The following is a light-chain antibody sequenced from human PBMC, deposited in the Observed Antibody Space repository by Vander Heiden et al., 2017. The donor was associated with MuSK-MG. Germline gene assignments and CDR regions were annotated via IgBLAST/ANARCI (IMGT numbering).Light chain of an antibody. Sequence: QSVLPPPPSASGPPRLRVTIPCSGSSSNIGTNYVYWYQQLPGAAPKLITERNNQRPSGVPDRFSGSKSGTADARAISGLWSEDEAEYDCATWDDSLSNGVFGGGTKVTVL. CDR1: SSNIGTNY. CDR3: ATWDDSLSNGV. CDR2: RNN. J-gene: IGLJ3*02. V-gene: IGLV1-47*03.